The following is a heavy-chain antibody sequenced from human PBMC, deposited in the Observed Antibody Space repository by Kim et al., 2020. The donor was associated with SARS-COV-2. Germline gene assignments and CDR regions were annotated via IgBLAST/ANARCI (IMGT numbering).Heavy chain of an antibody. V-gene: IGHV5-51*01. Sequence: YPGASYTRYSPSFQGQVTISADKSISTAYLQWSSLKASDTAMYYCARIGDYWGQGTLVTVSS. J-gene: IGHJ4*02. CDR2: YPGASYT. D-gene: IGHD2-15*01. CDR3: ARIGDY.